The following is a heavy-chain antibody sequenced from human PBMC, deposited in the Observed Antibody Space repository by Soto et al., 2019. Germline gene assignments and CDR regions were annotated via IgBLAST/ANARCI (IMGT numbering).Heavy chain of an antibody. Sequence: LRLSCAASGFTFSDYHMSWIRQAPGKGLEWVIYISSSGSTIYYADSVKGRFTISRDNAKNSLYLQMNSLRAEDTAVYYCARVDGSGSYRYFDYWGQGTLVTVSS. CDR1: GFTFSDYH. CDR3: ARVDGSGSYRYFDY. D-gene: IGHD3-10*01. CDR2: ISSSGSTI. J-gene: IGHJ4*02. V-gene: IGHV3-11*01.